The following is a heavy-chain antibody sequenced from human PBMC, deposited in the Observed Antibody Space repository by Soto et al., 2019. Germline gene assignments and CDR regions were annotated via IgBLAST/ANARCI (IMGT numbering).Heavy chain of an antibody. CDR1: GFTFSSYA. D-gene: IGHD6-13*01. CDR2: ISGSGGST. V-gene: IGHV3-23*01. Sequence: GESLKISCAASGFTFSSYAMSWVRQAPGKGLEWVSAISGSGGSTYYADSVKGRFTISRDNSKNTLYLQMNSLRAEDTAVYYCAKEQRIAARFDPWGQGTLVTVSS. J-gene: IGHJ5*02. CDR3: AKEQRIAARFDP.